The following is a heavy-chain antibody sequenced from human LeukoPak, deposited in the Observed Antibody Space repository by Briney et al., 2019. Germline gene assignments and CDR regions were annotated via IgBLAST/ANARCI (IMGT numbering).Heavy chain of an antibody. CDR1: GGSISSSSYY. D-gene: IGHD4-17*01. V-gene: IGHV4-39*01. Sequence: PETLSFTCTVSGGSISSSSYYWGWLRQPPGKGLEWIVSIYYSGSTYYNPSLKRRVTISVDTSKNQFSLKLSSVTAADTAVYYCARILHDYGSAGFDYWGQGTLVTVSS. CDR3: ARILHDYGSAGFDY. J-gene: IGHJ4*02. CDR2: IYYSGST.